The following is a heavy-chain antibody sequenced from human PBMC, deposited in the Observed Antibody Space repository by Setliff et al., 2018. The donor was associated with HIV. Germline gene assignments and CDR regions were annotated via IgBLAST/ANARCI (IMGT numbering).Heavy chain of an antibody. J-gene: IGHJ2*01. V-gene: IGHV3-9*01. CDR2: ISWNSGCI. D-gene: IGHD6-19*01. Sequence: PGGSLRLSCAASGFNFNDYAMHWVRQAPGEGLEWVSGISWNSGCIGYADSVKGRFSISRDNAKDSVYLQMNSLRTEDTAFYYCAKKVAGVNWYFDLWGRGTLVTVSS. CDR3: AKKVAGVNWYFDL. CDR1: GFNFNDYA.